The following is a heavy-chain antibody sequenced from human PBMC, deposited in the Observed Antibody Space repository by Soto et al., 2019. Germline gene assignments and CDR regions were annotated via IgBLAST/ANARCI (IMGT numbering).Heavy chain of an antibody. CDR3: THSKLPIAHSSMDV. V-gene: IGHV2-5*01. CDR2: IYWNDDK. D-gene: IGHD6-6*01. CDR1: GFSLSTSGVG. J-gene: IGHJ6*02. Sequence: SGPTLVNPTQTLTLTCTFSGFSLSTSGVGVGWIRQPPGKALEGLAPIYWNDDKRYSPSLKSRLTITKDTSKNQVVLTMTNIDPVDTATYYCTHSKLPIAHSSMDVWGQGTTVTVSS.